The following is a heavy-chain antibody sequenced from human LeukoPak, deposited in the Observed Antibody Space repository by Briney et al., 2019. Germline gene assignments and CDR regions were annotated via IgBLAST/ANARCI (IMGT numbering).Heavy chain of an antibody. CDR3: ARQGSSSGYFDY. Sequence: SETLSLTCTVSGGSISSGSYYWSWIRQPAGKGLEWIGRIYTSGSTNYNPSLKSRVTMSVDTSKNQFSLKLSSVTAADTAVYYCARQGSSSGYFDYWGQGTLVTVSS. D-gene: IGHD6-19*01. CDR1: GGSISSGSYY. CDR2: IYTSGST. V-gene: IGHV4-61*02. J-gene: IGHJ4*02.